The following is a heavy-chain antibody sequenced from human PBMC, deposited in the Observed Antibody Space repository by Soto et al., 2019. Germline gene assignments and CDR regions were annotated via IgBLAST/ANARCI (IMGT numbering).Heavy chain of an antibody. CDR2: IDPSDSDT. Sequence: GESLKISCKGSGYSFTSYWISWVRQMPGKGLEWMGRIDPSDSDTIYNPSFQGHVIISADKSINTAYLQWNSLKASDTAIYYCARHDTTDYESGAHFYGDYWGQGTQVTVSS. CDR3: ARHDTTDYESGAHFYGDY. V-gene: IGHV5-10-1*01. D-gene: IGHD3-22*01. J-gene: IGHJ4*02. CDR1: GYSFTSYW.